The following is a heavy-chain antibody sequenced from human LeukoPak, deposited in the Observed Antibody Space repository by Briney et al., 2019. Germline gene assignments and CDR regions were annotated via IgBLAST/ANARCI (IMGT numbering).Heavy chain of an antibody. CDR3: ARSRSGCLTDLDY. D-gene: IGHD3-22*01. CDR1: GYSISSVFY. V-gene: IGHV4-38-2*02. J-gene: IGHJ4*02. CDR2: IYHSGST. Sequence: PSETLSLTCTVSGYSISSVFYWGWIRQPPGKGLEWIGSIYHSGSTYYNPSLKSRVTISVDTSKNQFSLKLSSVTAADTAVYYCARSRSGCLTDLDYWGQGTLVTVSS.